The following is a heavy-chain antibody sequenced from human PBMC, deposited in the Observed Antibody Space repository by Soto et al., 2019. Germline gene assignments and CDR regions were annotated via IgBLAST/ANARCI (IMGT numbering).Heavy chain of an antibody. J-gene: IGHJ6*03. CDR3: ARDQGYDFWSGYPQYYYYTDV. CDR2: ISAYNGNT. V-gene: IGHV1-18*01. D-gene: IGHD3-3*01. Sequence: ASVKVSCKASGYTFTSYGISWVRQAPGQGLEWMGWISAYNGNTNYAQKLQGRVTMTTDTSTSTAYMELRSLRSDDTAVYYCARDQGYDFWSGYPQYYYYTDVWGKRTTVTVSS. CDR1: GYTFTSYG.